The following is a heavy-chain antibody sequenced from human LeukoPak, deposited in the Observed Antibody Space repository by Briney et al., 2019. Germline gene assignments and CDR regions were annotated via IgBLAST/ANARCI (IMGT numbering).Heavy chain of an antibody. Sequence: SGTLSLTCTVSDGSISSSSDYWGWIRQPPGKGLEWIGSIYYSGRTNYNPSLKSRVTISVDTSKNQFSLKVSSVTAADTAVYYCARVPPYSRALGGFDYWGQGTLVTVSS. CDR3: ARVPPYSRALGGFDY. D-gene: IGHD5-18*01. CDR1: DGSISSSSDY. J-gene: IGHJ4*02. V-gene: IGHV4-39*07. CDR2: IYYSGRT.